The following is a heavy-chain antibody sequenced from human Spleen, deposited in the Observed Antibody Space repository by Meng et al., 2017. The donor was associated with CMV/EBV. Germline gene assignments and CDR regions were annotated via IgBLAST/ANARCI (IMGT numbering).Heavy chain of an antibody. D-gene: IGHD2-2*01. Sequence: GESLKISCTASGFLFSSFSMNWVRQAPGKGLEWVSSIRSTSGDIYYADSVKGRFTISRDNAKNSLFLQMDSLGADDTAVYYCAREPAFPYYFDYWGQGALVTVSS. CDR3: AREPAFPYYFDY. J-gene: IGHJ4*02. V-gene: IGHV3-21*01. CDR2: IRSTSGDI. CDR1: GFLFSSFS.